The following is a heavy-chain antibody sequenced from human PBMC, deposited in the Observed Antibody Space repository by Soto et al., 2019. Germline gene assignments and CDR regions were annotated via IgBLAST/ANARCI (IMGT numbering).Heavy chain of an antibody. V-gene: IGHV1-2*02. CDR2: INPQSGGT. J-gene: IGHJ4*02. D-gene: IGHD3-3*01. CDR3: ASADHYFDFSRNYLDYFDY. CDR1: GYTFTGRHY. Sequence: QVQLVQSGAEVKKPGASVKVSCKASGYTFTGRHYIYWMRQAPGQGLERMGWINPQSGGTNSAQKFQGRITMTTDPSSTTAYSEMSSLTSDDTAVYYCASADHYFDFSRNYLDYFDYWGQGTLVTVSS.